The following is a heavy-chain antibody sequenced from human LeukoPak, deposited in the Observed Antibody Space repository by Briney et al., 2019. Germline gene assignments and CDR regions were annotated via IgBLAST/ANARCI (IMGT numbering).Heavy chain of an antibody. Sequence: SQTLSLICTVSGGSIRSGGFYWSWLRLPPGKGLERIGNIFHRGATYYNPSLKSRVVISLDTSKNQFSLSLSSVSAADTAVYYCARDLSPADRPSEGTGNWFDPWGQGTLVTVSS. D-gene: IGHD3-22*01. J-gene: IGHJ5*02. V-gene: IGHV4-31*03. CDR1: GGSIRSGGFY. CDR2: IFHRGAT. CDR3: ARDLSPADRPSEGTGNWFDP.